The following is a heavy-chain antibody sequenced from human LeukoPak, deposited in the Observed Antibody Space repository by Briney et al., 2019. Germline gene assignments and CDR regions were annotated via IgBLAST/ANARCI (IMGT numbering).Heavy chain of an antibody. J-gene: IGHJ4*02. Sequence: SETLSLTCTVSGGSISRYYWSWIRQPPGKGLECLGFIYYTGGTNYNPSLKSRVTISVDTSKNQFSLNLSSVTAADTAVYYCARVEYSSPPGYFDYWGQGALVTVSS. CDR2: IYYTGGT. CDR3: ARVEYSSPPGYFDY. V-gene: IGHV4-59*01. D-gene: IGHD4-11*01. CDR1: GGSISRYY.